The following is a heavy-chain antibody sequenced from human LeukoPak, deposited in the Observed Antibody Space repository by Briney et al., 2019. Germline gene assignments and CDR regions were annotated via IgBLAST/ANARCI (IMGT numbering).Heavy chain of an antibody. J-gene: IGHJ3*02. Sequence: ASVKVSCKASGYTFTSYGISWVRQAPGQGLEWMGWISAYNGNTNYAQKLQGRVTMTTDTSTSTAYMELRSLRSGDTAVYYCARHLGVFGVVIIASVDAFDIWGQGTMVTVSS. D-gene: IGHD3-3*01. CDR3: ARHLGVFGVVIIASVDAFDI. CDR1: GYTFTSYG. CDR2: ISAYNGNT. V-gene: IGHV1-18*01.